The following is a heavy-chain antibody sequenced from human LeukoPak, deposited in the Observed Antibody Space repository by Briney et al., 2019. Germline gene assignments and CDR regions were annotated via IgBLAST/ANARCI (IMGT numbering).Heavy chain of an antibody. D-gene: IGHD6-13*01. J-gene: IGHJ6*02. CDR2: ISGGGEGT. CDR3: ARTIAQYTNTWLYYYYGLDV. V-gene: IGHV3-23*01. CDR1: GFSFRSFA. Sequence: PGGSLRLSCTASGFSFRSFAMNWVRQAPGQGLEWVSSISGGGEGTYYADSVKGRFTISRDNSETTLYLQMNSLGADDTALYYCARTIAQYTNTWLYYYYGLDVWGQGTTVTVSS.